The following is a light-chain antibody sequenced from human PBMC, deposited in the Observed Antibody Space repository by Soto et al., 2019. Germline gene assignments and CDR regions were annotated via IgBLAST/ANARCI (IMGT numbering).Light chain of an antibody. Sequence: EIVLTQSPGTLSLSPGERATLSCRASQSISSNYLAWYQQKPGQAPRLLIYGASNRASGIPDRFSGSGSGPDFPLTISRVEPEDFAGYYWQQYGSSPPIIFGQGTRLEIK. CDR2: GAS. CDR3: QQYGSSPPII. J-gene: IGKJ5*01. V-gene: IGKV3-20*01. CDR1: QSISSNY.